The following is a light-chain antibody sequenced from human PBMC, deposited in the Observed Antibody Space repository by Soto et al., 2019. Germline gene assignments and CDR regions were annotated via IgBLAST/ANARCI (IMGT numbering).Light chain of an antibody. J-gene: IGKJ4*01. CDR1: QGIGNW. V-gene: IGKV1D-16*01. CDR2: AAS. Sequence: DIPMTQSPSSLSAAVGDRITITCRASQGIGNWVAWYQQKSGKAPKSLIYAASNLQSGVPSRFSGTRSGTNFTLTINSLQHEDFARYYCQQYDSDPLTFGGGTKVDMK. CDR3: QQYDSDPLT.